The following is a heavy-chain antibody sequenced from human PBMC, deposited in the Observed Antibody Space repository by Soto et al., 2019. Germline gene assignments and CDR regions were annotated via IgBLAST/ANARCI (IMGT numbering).Heavy chain of an antibody. V-gene: IGHV3-15*07. D-gene: IGHD3-22*01. CDR3: TTDGPSLYYDSSGYFVGVIVTAFDY. CDR2: IKSKTDGGTT. J-gene: IGHJ4*02. Sequence: GGSLRLSCAASGFTFSNAWMNWVRQAPGKGLEWVGRIKSKTDGGTTDYAAPVKGRFTISRDDSKNTLYLQMNSLKTEDTAVYYCTTDGPSLYYDSSGYFVGVIVTAFDYWGQGTLVTVSS. CDR1: GFTFSNAW.